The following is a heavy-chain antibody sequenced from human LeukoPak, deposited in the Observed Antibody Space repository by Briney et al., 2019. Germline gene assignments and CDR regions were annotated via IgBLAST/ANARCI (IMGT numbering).Heavy chain of an antibody. CDR1: GGSISSYY. CDR2: IYYSGST. CDR3: ARDLRILGAFDI. Sequence: PSETLSLTCTVSGGSISSYYWSWIRQPPGKGLEWIGYIYYSGSTNYNPSLKSRVTISVDTSKNQFSLKLSSVTAADTAVYYCARDLRILGAFDIWGQGTMVTVSS. V-gene: IGHV4-59*12. D-gene: IGHD2-15*01. J-gene: IGHJ3*02.